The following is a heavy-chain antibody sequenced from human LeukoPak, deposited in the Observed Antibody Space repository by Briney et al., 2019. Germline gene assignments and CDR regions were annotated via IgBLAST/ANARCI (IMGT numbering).Heavy chain of an antibody. Sequence: PSETLSLTCTVSGGSISSGGYYWSWIRQHPGKGLEWIGYIYYSGSTYYNPSLKSRVTISVDTSKNQFSLKLSSVTAADTAVDNCAREDDSSGYPDYWGQGTLVTVSS. D-gene: IGHD3-22*01. CDR2: IYYSGST. CDR3: AREDDSSGYPDY. V-gene: IGHV4-31*03. CDR1: GGSISSGGYY. J-gene: IGHJ4*02.